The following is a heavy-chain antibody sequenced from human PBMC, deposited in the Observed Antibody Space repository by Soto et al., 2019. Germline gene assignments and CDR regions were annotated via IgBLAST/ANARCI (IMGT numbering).Heavy chain of an antibody. Sequence: GGSLRLSCAASGFTFSSYAMSWVRQAPGKGLEWVSAISGSRGSTYYADSVKGRFTISRDNSKNTRYLQMNSLRAEDTAVYYCAKERGYCSSTSCHYYYYYGMDVWGQGTTVTVSS. V-gene: IGHV3-23*01. J-gene: IGHJ6*02. CDR2: ISGSRGST. D-gene: IGHD2-2*01. CDR3: AKERGYCSSTSCHYYYYYGMDV. CDR1: GFTFSSYA.